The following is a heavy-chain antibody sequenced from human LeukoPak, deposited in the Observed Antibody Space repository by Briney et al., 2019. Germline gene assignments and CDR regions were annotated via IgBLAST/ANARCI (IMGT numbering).Heavy chain of an antibody. V-gene: IGHV4-59*01. CDR2: IYYSGST. J-gene: IGHJ4*02. CDR1: GGSISSYY. D-gene: IGHD1-26*01. CDR3: ARVSDSGSYYPSFDY. Sequence: PSETLSLTCTVSGGSISSYYWSWVRQPPGKGLEWIGYIYYSGSTNYNPSLTSRVTISVDTSKNQFSLKLSSVTAADTAVYYCARVSDSGSYYPSFDYWGQGTLVTVSS.